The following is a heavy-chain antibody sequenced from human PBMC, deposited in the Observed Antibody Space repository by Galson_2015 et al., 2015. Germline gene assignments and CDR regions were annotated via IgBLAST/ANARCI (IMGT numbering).Heavy chain of an antibody. D-gene: IGHD6-19*01. CDR2: IWNDGSNK. Sequence: FTFSSYGMHWVRQAPGKGLEWVAVIWNDGSNKYYADSVKGRFTISRDNSKNTLYLQMNSLRAEDTAVYYCARDSHLIAVALFDYWGQGTLVTVSS. CDR3: ARDSHLIAVALFDY. CDR1: FTFSSYG. J-gene: IGHJ4*02. V-gene: IGHV3-33*01.